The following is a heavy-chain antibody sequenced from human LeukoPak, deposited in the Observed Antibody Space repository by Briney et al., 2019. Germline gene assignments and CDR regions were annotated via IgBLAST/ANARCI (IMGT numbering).Heavy chain of an antibody. Sequence: SETLSLTCAVYGGSFSGYYWSWIRQPPGKGLEWIGEINHSGSTNYNPSLKSRVTISVDTSKNQFSLKLSSVTAADTAVYYCARQQRRIPDYWGQGTLVTVSS. V-gene: IGHV4-34*01. J-gene: IGHJ4*02. CDR3: ARQQRRIPDY. CDR1: GGSFSGYY. D-gene: IGHD2/OR15-2a*01. CDR2: INHSGST.